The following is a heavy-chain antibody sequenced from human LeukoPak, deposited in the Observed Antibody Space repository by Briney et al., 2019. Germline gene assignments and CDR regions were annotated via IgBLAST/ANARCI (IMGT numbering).Heavy chain of an antibody. D-gene: IGHD3-22*01. Sequence: SETLSLTCTVSGGSISSYYWSWIRQPPGKGLEWIGEINHSGSTNYNPSLKSRVTISVDTSKNQFSLKLSSVTAADTAVYYCARIFTYYYDSSGYHFDYWGQGTLVTVSS. V-gene: IGHV4-34*01. CDR3: ARIFTYYYDSSGYHFDY. CDR2: INHSGST. CDR1: GGSISSYY. J-gene: IGHJ4*02.